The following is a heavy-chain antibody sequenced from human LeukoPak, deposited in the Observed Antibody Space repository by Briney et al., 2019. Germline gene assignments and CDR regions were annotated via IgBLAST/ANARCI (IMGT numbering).Heavy chain of an antibody. V-gene: IGHV4-4*07. CDR2: IYTSGST. J-gene: IGHJ4*02. Sequence: PSETLSLTCTVSGGSISSYYWSWIRQPAGKGLEWIGRIYTSGSTNYNPSLKSRVTMSVDTSKNQFSLKLSSVTAVDTAVYYCARAPPVLRYFEWFPNRGGTHEYYFDYWGQGTLVTVSS. CDR1: GGSISSYY. D-gene: IGHD3-9*01. CDR3: ARAPPVLRYFEWFPNRGGTHEYYFDY.